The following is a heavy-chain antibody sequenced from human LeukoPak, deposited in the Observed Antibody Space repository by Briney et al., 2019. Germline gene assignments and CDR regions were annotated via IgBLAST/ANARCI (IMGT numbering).Heavy chain of an antibody. J-gene: IGHJ4*02. D-gene: IGHD2-2*01. CDR3: ARDLGYCSSTSCEFDH. V-gene: IGHV3-21*01. CDR1: GFSFSSYS. CDR2: ISSSTSYI. Sequence: SGGSLRLSGAASGFSFSSYSMNWVRQAPGKGLEWVSSISSSTSYIYYADSVKGRFTISRDNAKNSLYLQMNSLRAEDTAVYYCARDLGYCSSTSCEFDHWGQGTLVTVSS.